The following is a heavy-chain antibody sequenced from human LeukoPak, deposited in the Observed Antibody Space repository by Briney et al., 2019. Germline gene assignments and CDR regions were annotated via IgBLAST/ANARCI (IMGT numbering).Heavy chain of an antibody. CDR2: IYSGGST. Sequence: GGSLRLSCAASEFSVGSNYMTWVRQAPGKGLEWVSLIYSGGSTYYADSVKGRFTISRDNSKNTLYLQMNSLRAEDTAVYYCARGDRIAAAGTSIWFDPWGQGTLVTVSS. CDR3: ARGDRIAAAGTSIWFDP. CDR1: EFSVGSNY. V-gene: IGHV3-66*01. D-gene: IGHD6-13*01. J-gene: IGHJ5*02.